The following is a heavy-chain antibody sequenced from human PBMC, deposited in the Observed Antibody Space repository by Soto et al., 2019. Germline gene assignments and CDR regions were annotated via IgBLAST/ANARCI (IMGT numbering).Heavy chain of an antibody. D-gene: IGHD5-18*01. V-gene: IGHV3-7*01. CDR3: AGLDTAMVKTAGY. CDR2: VKQEGSEK. CDR1: GFTFSHYW. Sequence: GGSLRLSCVASGFTFSHYWMSWVLQAPGKGLEWLANVKQEGSEKYYVDSVKGRFTISRDNAKNSLYLQMNSLRVEDTAVYYCAGLDTAMVKTAGYWGQGTLVTVSS. J-gene: IGHJ4*02.